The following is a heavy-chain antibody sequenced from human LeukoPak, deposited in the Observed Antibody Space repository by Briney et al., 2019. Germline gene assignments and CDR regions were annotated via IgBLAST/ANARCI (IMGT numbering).Heavy chain of an antibody. CDR2: IKQDGSEK. D-gene: IGHD3-22*01. V-gene: IGHV3-7*03. Sequence: AGRSLRLSCAASGFTFSSYAMHWVRQAPGKGLEWVANIKQDGSEKYYVDSVKGRFTISRDNAKNSLYLQMNSLRAEDTAVYYCARDGDYYDSSGYSDYWGQGTLVTVSS. CDR1: GFTFSSYA. J-gene: IGHJ4*02. CDR3: ARDGDYYDSSGYSDY.